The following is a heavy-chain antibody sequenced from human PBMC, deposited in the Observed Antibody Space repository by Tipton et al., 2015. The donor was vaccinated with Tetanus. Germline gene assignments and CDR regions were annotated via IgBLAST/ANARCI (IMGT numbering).Heavy chain of an antibody. D-gene: IGHD3-22*01. J-gene: IGHJ4*02. Sequence: SLRLSCESSGSDFRSDSMNWVRQAPGKGLEWVSYISSSSSIIYYADSVKGRFTISRDNAKNSLYLQMNSLRAEDTAVYYCARGLYYYDSSGYLQGDYWGQGTLVTVSS. CDR1: GSDFRSDS. CDR2: ISSSSSII. CDR3: ARGLYYYDSSGYLQGDY. V-gene: IGHV3-48*01.